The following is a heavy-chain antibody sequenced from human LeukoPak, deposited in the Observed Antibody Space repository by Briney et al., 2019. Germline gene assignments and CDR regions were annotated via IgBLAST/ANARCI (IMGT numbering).Heavy chain of an antibody. Sequence: GGSLRLSCAASGFTVSSNYINWVRQAPGWGLEWVSVIYSGGTTYYADSVKGRFTISRDNSKNTLYFQMNSLRVEDTAVYYCARGIAAAYYAFDIWGQGTMLTVSS. CDR3: ARGIAAAYYAFDI. CDR2: IYSGGTT. V-gene: IGHV3-53*01. D-gene: IGHD6-13*01. J-gene: IGHJ3*02. CDR1: GFTVSSNY.